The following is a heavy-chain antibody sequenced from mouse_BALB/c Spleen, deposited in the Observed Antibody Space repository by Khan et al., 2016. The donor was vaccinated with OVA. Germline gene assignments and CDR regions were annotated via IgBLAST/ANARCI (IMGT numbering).Heavy chain of an antibody. V-gene: IGHV3-1*02. D-gene: IGHD2-12*01. J-gene: IGHJ4*01. CDR3: AIFYHYSGHAMDY. CDR1: GYSITSGYS. Sequence: QLEESGPDLVKPSQSLSLTCPVTGYSITSGYSWHWIRQFPGNKLEWMGYIHYSGSTNYNPSLKSRISITRDPSTNPFFLQLNSLTTEDTATYYCAIFYHYSGHAMDYWGQGTSVTVSS. CDR2: IHYSGST.